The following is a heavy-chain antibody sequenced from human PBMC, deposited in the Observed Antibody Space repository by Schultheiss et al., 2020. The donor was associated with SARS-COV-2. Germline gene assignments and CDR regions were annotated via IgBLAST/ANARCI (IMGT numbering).Heavy chain of an antibody. CDR2: IYTSGST. Sequence: SQTLSLTCTVSGGSISSYYWSWIRQPPGKGLEWIGRIYTSGSTNYNPSLKSRVTMSVDTSKNQFSLKLSSVTAADTAVYYCARHPSIAEYYFDYWGQGTLVTVSS. CDR1: GGSISSYY. V-gene: IGHV4-4*07. J-gene: IGHJ4*02. CDR3: ARHPSIAEYYFDY. D-gene: IGHD6-6*01.